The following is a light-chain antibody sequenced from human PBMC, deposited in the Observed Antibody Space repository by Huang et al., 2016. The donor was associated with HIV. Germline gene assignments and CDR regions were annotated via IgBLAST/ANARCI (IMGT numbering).Light chain of an antibody. J-gene: IGKJ5*01. CDR2: DAS. V-gene: IGKV3-11*01. CDR1: QSVRTF. CDR3: QQHSYWPIT. Sequence: DIVLTQSPATRSLSPGERATVSCRASQSVRTFLAGYHNKPGQAPRLLIFDASNRASGVPARFSGTGSGTDFTLTISSLEPSDVAVYYCQQHSYWPITFGRGTRLEI.